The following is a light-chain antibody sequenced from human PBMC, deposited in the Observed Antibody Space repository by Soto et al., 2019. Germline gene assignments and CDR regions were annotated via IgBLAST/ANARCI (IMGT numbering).Light chain of an antibody. J-gene: IGLJ1*01. Sequence: QSLLTQPPSASGTPGQRVTISRSGSSSNIGSNYVYWYQQLPGTAPKLLIYRNNQRPSGVPDRFSGSKSGTSASLAISGLRSEDEADYYCAAWGDSLSGHVFGTGTKVTVL. CDR3: AAWGDSLSGHV. CDR2: RNN. V-gene: IGLV1-47*01. CDR1: SSNIGSNY.